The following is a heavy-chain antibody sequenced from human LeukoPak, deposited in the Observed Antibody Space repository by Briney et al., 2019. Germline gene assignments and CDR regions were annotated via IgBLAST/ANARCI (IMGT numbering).Heavy chain of an antibody. J-gene: IGHJ6*03. D-gene: IGHD3-10*01. CDR3: ARAPMVRGVIYYYYYYMDV. CDR1: GGTFGSYA. CDR2: MNPNSGNT. Sequence: GASVKVSCKASGGTFGSYAISWVRQAPGQGLEWMGWMNPNSGNTGYAQKFQGRVTMTRNTSISTAYMELSSLRSEDTAVYYCARAPMVRGVIYYYYYYMDVWGKGTTVTISS. V-gene: IGHV1-8*02.